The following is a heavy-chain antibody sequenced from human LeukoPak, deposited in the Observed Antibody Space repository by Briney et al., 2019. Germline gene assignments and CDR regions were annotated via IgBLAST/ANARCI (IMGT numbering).Heavy chain of an antibody. Sequence: GGSLRLSCAASGFTFSSYAMSWVRQAPGRGLEWVSGISGGGSSTYDADSVMGRFTISRDNSKNTLYLQMNSLRAEDTAVYYCAKDGTSGWYVGNWFDPWGQGTLVTVSS. D-gene: IGHD6-19*01. CDR1: GFTFSSYA. J-gene: IGHJ5*02. CDR3: AKDGTSGWYVGNWFDP. CDR2: ISGGGSST. V-gene: IGHV3-23*01.